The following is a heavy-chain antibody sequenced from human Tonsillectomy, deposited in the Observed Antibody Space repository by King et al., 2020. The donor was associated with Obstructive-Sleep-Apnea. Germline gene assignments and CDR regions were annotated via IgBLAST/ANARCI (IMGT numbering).Heavy chain of an antibody. J-gene: IGHJ4*02. CDR1: GVSFSGSA. CDR3: TRHLVDY. CDR2: IRSKANSYAT. V-gene: IGHV3-73*01. Sequence: VQLVESGGGLVQPGGSLKLSCASSGVSFSGSAMHWVRQASGKGLEWVGRIRSKANSYATAYAASVQGRFTISRDDSKNTAYLQMNSLKTEDTAVYYCTRHLVDYWGQGTLVTVSS.